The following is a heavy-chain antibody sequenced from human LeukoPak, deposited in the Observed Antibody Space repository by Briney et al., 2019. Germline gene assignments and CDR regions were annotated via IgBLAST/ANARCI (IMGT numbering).Heavy chain of an antibody. Sequence: SETLSLNCSVSDGSINSYYWNWIRRPPGKGLEWIGYIYYNGNTNYSPSLKSRVTMSVDTSKNLFSLKVSSVTAADTAVYYCARGRSNYYGMDVWGQGTTVTVSS. J-gene: IGHJ6*02. CDR1: DGSINSYY. D-gene: IGHD1-26*01. CDR2: IYYNGNT. V-gene: IGHV4-59*01. CDR3: ARGRSNYYGMDV.